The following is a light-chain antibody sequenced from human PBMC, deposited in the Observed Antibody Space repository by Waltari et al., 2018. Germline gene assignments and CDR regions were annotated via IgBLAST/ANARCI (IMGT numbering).Light chain of an antibody. J-gene: IGLJ1*01. Sequence: SYVLTQPPSLSVAPGETATITCGGNYIGSKSVHWYQQKPGQAPVLAIFYDSDRPSGIPDRFSVSNSGNTATLTISRVEAGDEADYYCQVWDSGSDHYVFGTGTKVTVL. CDR2: YDS. V-gene: IGLV3-21*04. CDR3: QVWDSGSDHYV. CDR1: YIGSKS.